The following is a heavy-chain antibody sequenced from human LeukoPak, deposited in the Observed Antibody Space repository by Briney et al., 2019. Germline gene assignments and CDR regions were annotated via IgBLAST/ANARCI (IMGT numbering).Heavy chain of an antibody. Sequence: RGSLRLSWPVSAFIFSNYSVQWVRPAPGKGLVWVSRTNRDGINTSYADSVKGRLTISRHNAKNTLYRQMNRLRAAGPAVYYCAELGITMIGGVWGKGTTVTIS. CDR1: AFIFSNYS. CDR2: TNRDGINT. J-gene: IGHJ6*03. D-gene: IGHD3-10*02. V-gene: IGHV3-74*01. CDR3: AELGITMIGGV.